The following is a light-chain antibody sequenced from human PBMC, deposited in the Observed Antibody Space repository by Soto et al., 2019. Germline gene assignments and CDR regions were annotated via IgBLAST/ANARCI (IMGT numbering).Light chain of an antibody. CDR2: DAS. CDR3: QQRRSWPPTIP. CDR1: QSVSTY. V-gene: IGKV3-11*01. J-gene: IGKJ5*01. Sequence: EIVLTESPTNLTMCPGERATLSCRASQSVSTYLAWYQQRPGQAPRLLIYDASYRATDIPPRFSGSGSGTDFTLTISSLEPEDFAVYYCQQRRSWPPTIPFGQGTRLEIK.